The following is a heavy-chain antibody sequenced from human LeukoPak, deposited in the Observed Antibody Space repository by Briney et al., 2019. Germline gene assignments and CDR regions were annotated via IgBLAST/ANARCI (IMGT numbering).Heavy chain of an antibody. CDR1: GGTFSSYA. CDR3: ARAPNPYDILTGYRPPY. D-gene: IGHD3-9*01. J-gene: IGHJ4*02. CDR2: IIPILGIA. V-gene: IGHV1-69*04. Sequence: WASVKVSCTASGGTFSSYAISWVRQAPGQGLEWMGRIIPILGIANYAQKFQGRVTITADKSTSTAYMELSSLRSEDTAVYYCARAPNPYDILTGYRPPYWGQGTLVTVSS.